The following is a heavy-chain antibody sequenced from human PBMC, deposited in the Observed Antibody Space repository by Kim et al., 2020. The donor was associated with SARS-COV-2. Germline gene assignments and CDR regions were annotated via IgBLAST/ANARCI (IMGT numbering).Heavy chain of an antibody. CDR3: ARQHHFYYLDY. Sequence: GESLKISCKVSGYSFTSYWIGWVRQVPGKGLEWMGIIYPGDSDARLTASFQGQVTFSVDKSINTAYLQWRSLKPSDTAIYYCARQHHFYYLDYWGQGTLVTVSS. D-gene: IGHD3-3*02. CDR1: GYSFTSYW. V-gene: IGHV5-51*01. CDR2: IYPGDSDA. J-gene: IGHJ4*02.